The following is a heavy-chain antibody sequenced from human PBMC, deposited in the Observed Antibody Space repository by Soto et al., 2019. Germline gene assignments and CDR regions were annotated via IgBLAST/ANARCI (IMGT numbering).Heavy chain of an antibody. CDR1: GFTFSSHA. J-gene: IGHJ4*02. CDR2: LSGSGDSK. V-gene: IGHV3-23*01. Sequence: PGGSLRLSCTASGFTFSSHAMTWVRQAPGKGLEWVSGLSGSGDSKYYADSVKGRFTISRDNSMNTLYLQMKTLRAEDTAVYYCAKVSSSWYAGFFDLWGQGTPVTV. CDR3: AKVSSSWYAGFFDL. D-gene: IGHD6-13*01.